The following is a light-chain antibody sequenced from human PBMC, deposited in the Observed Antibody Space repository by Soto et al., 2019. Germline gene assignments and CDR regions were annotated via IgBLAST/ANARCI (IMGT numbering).Light chain of an antibody. Sequence: QAVVTQEPSLTVSPRGTITLTCASSAGPVTNGHYPSWFQQKPGQAPRNLIYDTNNKHSSTPARFSGSLLGHKAALTLSGAQPEDEADYYCLLSPSGARPVFGGGTKLTVL. CDR2: DTN. CDR3: LLSPSGARPV. V-gene: IGLV7-46*01. CDR1: AGPVTNGHY. J-gene: IGLJ3*02.